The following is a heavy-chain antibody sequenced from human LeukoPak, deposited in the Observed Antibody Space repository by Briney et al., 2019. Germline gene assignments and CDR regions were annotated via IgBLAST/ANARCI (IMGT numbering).Heavy chain of an antibody. V-gene: IGHV4-34*01. CDR3: ARGRIGPRDY. CDR2: ITHSGST. CDR1: GGSFSVSY. J-gene: IGHJ4*02. D-gene: IGHD2-15*01. Sequence: SETLSLTYAVYGGSFSVSYSSWIRQPPGKGREWIGEITHSGSTNYNPSLKNRATISVNTSTHHFFLQLSSVPAADTAVYYCARGRIGPRDYWGQGTLVTVSS.